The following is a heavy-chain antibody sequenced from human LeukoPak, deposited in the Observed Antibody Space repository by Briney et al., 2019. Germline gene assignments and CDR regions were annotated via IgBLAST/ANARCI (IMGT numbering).Heavy chain of an antibody. D-gene: IGHD2-2*01. V-gene: IGHV3-33*01. CDR2: MWYDGSNK. CDR3: ARDPDIYCRRTSCQTPFDN. Sequence: GGSLRLSCAASGFAFSSFGMHWVRQAPGKGLEWVAVMWYDGSNKYYADSVKGRFTISRDNSKNTLYLQMNRLRAVDTAVYYCARDPDIYCRRTSCQTPFDNWGQGTLVTVSS. CDR1: GFAFSSFG. J-gene: IGHJ4*02.